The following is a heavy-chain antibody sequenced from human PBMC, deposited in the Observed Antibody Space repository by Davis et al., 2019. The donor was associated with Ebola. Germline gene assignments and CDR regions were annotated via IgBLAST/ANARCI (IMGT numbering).Heavy chain of an antibody. CDR1: GYTFTSND. CDR3: ARGSVAGTWHYGMAV. J-gene: IGHJ6*02. CDR2: MNPNSGSA. Sequence: AASVKVSCKASGYTFTSNDINWVRQASGQGLEWMGWMNPNSGSAGYAQKFQGRVTMTRNNSINTAYMELRSLRSEDTAVYYCARGSVAGTWHYGMAVWGQGTTVTVSS. V-gene: IGHV1-8*01. D-gene: IGHD6-19*01.